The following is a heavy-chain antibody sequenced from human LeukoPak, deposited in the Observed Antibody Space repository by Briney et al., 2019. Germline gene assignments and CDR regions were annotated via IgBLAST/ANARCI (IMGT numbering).Heavy chain of an antibody. D-gene: IGHD6-6*01. CDR1: GYTFTSYD. V-gene: IGHV1-8*01. CDR3: ARGVMSSSSSNYYYGMDV. J-gene: IGHJ6*02. Sequence: GASVKVSCKASGYTFTSYDINWVRQATGQGLEWMGWMNPNSGNTGYAQKFQGRVTMTRNTSISTAYMELSSLRSEDTAVYYCARGVMSSSSSNYYYGMDVWGQGTLVTVSS. CDR2: MNPNSGNT.